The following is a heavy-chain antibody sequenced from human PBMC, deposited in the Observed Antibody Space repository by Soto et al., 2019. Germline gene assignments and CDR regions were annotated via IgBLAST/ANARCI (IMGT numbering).Heavy chain of an antibody. J-gene: IGHJ4*02. CDR1: EGSISSYY. CDR3: ARLEAPMAL. D-gene: IGHD3-10*01. Sequence: SEPLSLTCTVSEGSISSYYWSCIRQHPGKGLEWIGYIYYSGSTNYNPSLKSRVTISVDTSKNQFSLKLSSVTAADTAVYYCARLEAPMALWGQGTLVTVSS. CDR2: IYYSGST. V-gene: IGHV4-59*12.